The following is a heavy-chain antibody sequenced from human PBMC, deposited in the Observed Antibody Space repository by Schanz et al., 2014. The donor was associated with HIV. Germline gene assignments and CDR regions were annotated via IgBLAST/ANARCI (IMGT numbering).Heavy chain of an antibody. Sequence: QVQLVQSGAEVKKPGSSVKVSCKASGGSFSSYAINWVRQAPGQGLEWMGWINPNSGGTNFAQKFQGRVTLTRDTSITTAYMELTTLRSDDTALYYCAIPSSGWSTFDYWGQGTLVVVSA. CDR1: GGSFSSYA. D-gene: IGHD6-19*01. V-gene: IGHV1-2*02. CDR3: AIPSSGWSTFDY. J-gene: IGHJ4*02. CDR2: INPNSGGT.